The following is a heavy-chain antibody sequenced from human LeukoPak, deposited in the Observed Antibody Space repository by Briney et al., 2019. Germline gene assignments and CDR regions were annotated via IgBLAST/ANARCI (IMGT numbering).Heavy chain of an antibody. J-gene: IGHJ4*02. D-gene: IGHD5-12*01. Sequence: SETLSLTCTVSGGSISSSSYYWGWIRQPPGKGLEWIGSIYYSGSTYYNPSLKSRVTISVDTSKNQFSLKLSSVTAADTAVYYCARADGYSGYPGFIDYWGQGTLVTVSS. CDR2: IYYSGST. V-gene: IGHV4-39*01. CDR3: ARADGYSGYPGFIDY. CDR1: GGSISSSSYY.